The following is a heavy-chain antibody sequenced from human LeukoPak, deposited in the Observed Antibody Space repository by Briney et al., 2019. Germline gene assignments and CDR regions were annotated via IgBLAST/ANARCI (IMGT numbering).Heavy chain of an antibody. D-gene: IGHD3-9*01. V-gene: IGHV4-30-2*01. J-gene: IGHJ6*02. CDR1: GGPLSSGGSS. CDR2: IYNSGSS. CDR3: ARGYGYYDILTGYYEPPDYGMDV. Sequence: SETLSLTCAVSGGPLSSGGSSWNWIRQPPGKGLEWIGYIYNSGSSYYNPSLKSRVTMSIDRSENQFSLKLTSLTAADTAVYYCARGYGYYDILTGYYEPPDYGMDVWGQGATVTVSS.